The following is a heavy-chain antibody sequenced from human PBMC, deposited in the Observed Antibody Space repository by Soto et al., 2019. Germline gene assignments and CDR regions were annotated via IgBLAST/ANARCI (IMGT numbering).Heavy chain of an antibody. V-gene: IGHV3-23*01. J-gene: IGHJ6*03. CDR2: ISGSGGST. D-gene: IGHD3-10*01. CDR3: AAYNSITMVRGVINYYYMDV. CDR1: GFTFSSYA. Sequence: GGSLRLSCAASGFTFSSYAMSWVRQAPGKGLEWVSAISGSGGSTYYADSVKGRFTISRDNSKNTLYLQMNSLRAEDTAVYYCAAYNSITMVRGVINYYYMDVWGKGTTVTVSS.